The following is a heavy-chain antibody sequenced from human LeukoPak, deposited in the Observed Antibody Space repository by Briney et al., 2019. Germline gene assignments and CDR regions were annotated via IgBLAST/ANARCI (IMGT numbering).Heavy chain of an antibody. CDR3: AKVFEVRGARRPKDY. D-gene: IGHD3-10*01. CDR2: ISYGGGNK. V-gene: IGHV3-30*18. J-gene: IGHJ4*02. CDR1: GFTFSDYG. Sequence: GRSLRLSCAASGFTFSDYGMHWVRQAPGKGLEWVALISYGGGNKFYADSVRDRFTISRDNSKNTLFLQMNSLRIEDTAVYYCAKVFEVRGARRPKDYWGQGTLVIVSS.